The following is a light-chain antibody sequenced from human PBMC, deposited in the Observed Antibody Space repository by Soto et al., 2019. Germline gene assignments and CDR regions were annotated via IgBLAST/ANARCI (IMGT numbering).Light chain of an antibody. J-gene: IGLJ1*01. V-gene: IGLV2-23*01. CDR3: CSYAGSSTPSYV. CDR1: SSDVGSYNL. CDR2: EDS. Sequence: QSVLTQPASVSGSPGQSITVSCTGTSSDVGSYNLVSWYQQHPGKAPKLMIYEDSKRPSGVSNRFSGSKSGNTASLTISGLQAGDEADYYCCSYAGSSTPSYVFGTGTKVTVL.